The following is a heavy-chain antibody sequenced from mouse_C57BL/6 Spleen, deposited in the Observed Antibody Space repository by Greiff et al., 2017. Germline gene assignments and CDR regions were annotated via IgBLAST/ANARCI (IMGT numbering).Heavy chain of an antibody. V-gene: IGHV1-80*01. CDR2: IYPGDGDT. D-gene: IGHD4-1*01. J-gene: IGHJ4*01. CDR3: ARSELGRYYYAMDY. Sequence: VQLQQSGAELVKPGASVKISCKASGYAFSSYWMNWVKQRPGKGLEWIGQIYPGDGDTNYNGKFKGKATLTADKSSSTAYMQLSSLTSEDSAVYFCARSELGRYYYAMDYWGQGTSVTVAS. CDR1: GYAFSSYW.